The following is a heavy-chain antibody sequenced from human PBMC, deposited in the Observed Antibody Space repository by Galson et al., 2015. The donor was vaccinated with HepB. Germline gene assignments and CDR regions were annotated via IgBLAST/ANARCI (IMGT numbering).Heavy chain of an antibody. D-gene: IGHD2-15*01. V-gene: IGHV3-30*18. Sequence: SLRLSCAASGFTFSRYGMHWVRQAPGKGLEWVAVISHDGSNKYYADSVKGRFTISRDNSKNTLYLQMNSLRAEDTAVYYCAKGDCSGGNCYSIPVEAFDVWGQGTMVTVSS. CDR2: ISHDGSNK. J-gene: IGHJ3*01. CDR3: AKGDCSGGNCYSIPVEAFDV. CDR1: GFTFSRYG.